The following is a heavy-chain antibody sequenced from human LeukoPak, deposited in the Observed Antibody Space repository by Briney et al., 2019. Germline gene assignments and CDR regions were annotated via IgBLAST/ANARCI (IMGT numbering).Heavy chain of an antibody. CDR1: GGSISSSSYY. J-gene: IGHJ3*02. CDR2: IYYSGST. Sequence: SETLSLTCTVSGGSISSSSYYWGWIRQPPGKGLEWIGSIYYSGSTYYNPSLKSRVTISVDTSKNQFSLKLSSVTAADTAVYYCARQSGIAARRCVAFDIWGQGTMVTVSS. V-gene: IGHV4-39*01. CDR3: ARQSGIAARRCVAFDI. D-gene: IGHD6-6*01.